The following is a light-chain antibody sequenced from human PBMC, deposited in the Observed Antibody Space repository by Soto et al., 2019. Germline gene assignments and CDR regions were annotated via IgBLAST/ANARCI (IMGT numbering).Light chain of an antibody. CDR2: EGS. Sequence: QSVLTQPASVSGSPGQSITISCTGTSSDVGSYNLVSWYQQHPGKAPKLMIYEGSNRPSGVSHRFSGSKSGNTASLTISGLHAEDEADYYCCSYAGSSTYVVVGGGTKLTVL. J-gene: IGLJ2*01. V-gene: IGLV2-23*01. CDR1: SSDVGSYNL. CDR3: CSYAGSSTYVV.